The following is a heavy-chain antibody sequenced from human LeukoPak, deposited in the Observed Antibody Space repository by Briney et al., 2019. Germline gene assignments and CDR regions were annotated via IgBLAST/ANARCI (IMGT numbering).Heavy chain of an antibody. Sequence: GGSLRLSCAASGFTFSHYTMNWIRQAPGKGLEWVASISGGSTYIFYSPSVGGRVYPGSRGGRRFTVSRDNSKNTLYLQMNSLRAEDTAVYYCAKEIGGTSSHYWGQGTLVTVSS. V-gene: IGHV3-21*01. CDR3: AKEIGGTSSHY. D-gene: IGHD2-15*01. J-gene: IGHJ4*02. CDR2: ISGGSTYI. CDR1: GFTFSHYT.